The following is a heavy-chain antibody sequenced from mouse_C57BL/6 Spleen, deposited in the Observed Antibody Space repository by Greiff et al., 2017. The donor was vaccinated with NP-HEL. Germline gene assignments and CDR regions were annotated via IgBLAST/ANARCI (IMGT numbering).Heavy chain of an antibody. V-gene: IGHV1-61*01. D-gene: IGHD3-2*02. CDR3: ARGGTAQATWDY. J-gene: IGHJ4*01. CDR2: IYPSDSET. Sequence: QVQLKESGAELVRPGSSVKLSCKASGYTFTSYWMDWVKQRPGQGLEWIGNIYPSDSETHYNQKFKDKATLTVDKSSSTAYMQLSSLTSEDSAVYYCARGGTAQATWDYWGQGTSVTVSS. CDR1: GYTFTSYW.